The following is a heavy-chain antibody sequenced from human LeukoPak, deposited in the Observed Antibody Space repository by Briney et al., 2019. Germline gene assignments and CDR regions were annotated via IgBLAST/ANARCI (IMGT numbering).Heavy chain of an antibody. Sequence: SETLSLTCTVSSGSISSSTFYWGWIRQPPGKGLEWIGNIYYSGSTYYNPSLKSRVTISVDTSKNQFSLKLSSVTAADTAVYYCARDQGVGSPVGVDYWGQGTLVTVSS. D-gene: IGHD3-10*01. J-gene: IGHJ4*02. CDR2: IYYSGST. CDR3: ARDQGVGSPVGVDY. V-gene: IGHV4-39*02. CDR1: SGSISSSTFY.